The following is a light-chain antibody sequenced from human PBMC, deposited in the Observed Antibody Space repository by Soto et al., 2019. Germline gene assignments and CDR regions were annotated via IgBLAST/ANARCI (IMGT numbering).Light chain of an antibody. CDR2: EVS. CDR1: SSDVGSYNF. V-gene: IGLV2-14*01. CDR3: SSYTSSITLV. Sequence: QSALTQPPSASGSPGQSVTISCTGTSSDVGSYNFVSWYQQHPGKAPKLMIYEVSKRPSGVSNRFSGSKSGNTASLTISGLQAEDEADYYCSSYTSSITLVFGGGTKPTVL. J-gene: IGLJ2*01.